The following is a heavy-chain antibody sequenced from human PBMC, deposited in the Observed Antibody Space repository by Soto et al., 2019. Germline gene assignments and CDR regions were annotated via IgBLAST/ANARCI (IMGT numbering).Heavy chain of an antibody. J-gene: IGHJ3*02. CDR2: ISGGGDST. V-gene: IGHV3-23*01. CDR3: AHPRGYGVFDAYDI. D-gene: IGHD4-17*01. Sequence: GGSLRLSCAASGFTFSTYAMSWVRQAPGKGLEWVSAISGGGDSTYSADSVRGRFTISRDNSINTLYLQMNNLGNEDTAVYYCAHPRGYGVFDAYDIWGQGTMVTVSS. CDR1: GFTFSTYA.